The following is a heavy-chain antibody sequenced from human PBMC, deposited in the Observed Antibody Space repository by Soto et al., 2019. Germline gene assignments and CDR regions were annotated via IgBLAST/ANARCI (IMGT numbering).Heavy chain of an antibody. CDR3: ARGSMSGEMATILGAFDI. D-gene: IGHD5-12*01. Sequence: QVQLVQSGAEVKKPGASVKVSCKASGYTFTSYYMHWVRQAPGQGLEWMGIINPSGGSTSYAQKFQGRVTMTRGTSTSTVYMELSSLRSEDTAVYYCARGSMSGEMATILGAFDIWGQGTMVTVSS. CDR1: GYTFTSYY. V-gene: IGHV1-46*01. J-gene: IGHJ3*02. CDR2: INPSGGST.